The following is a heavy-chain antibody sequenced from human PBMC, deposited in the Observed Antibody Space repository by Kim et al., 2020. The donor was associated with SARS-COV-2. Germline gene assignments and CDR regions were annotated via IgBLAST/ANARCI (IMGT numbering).Heavy chain of an antibody. Sequence: GGSLRLSCAASGFTFSDYYMSWIRQAPGKGLEWVSYISSSSSYTNYADSVKGRFTISRDNAKNSLYLQMNSLRAEDTAVYYCARDGRPNWGFDPNYYYYYGMDVWGQGTTVTVSS. CDR1: GFTFSDYY. J-gene: IGHJ6*02. CDR3: ARDGRPNWGFDPNYYYYYGMDV. V-gene: IGHV3-11*05. D-gene: IGHD7-27*01. CDR2: ISSSSSYT.